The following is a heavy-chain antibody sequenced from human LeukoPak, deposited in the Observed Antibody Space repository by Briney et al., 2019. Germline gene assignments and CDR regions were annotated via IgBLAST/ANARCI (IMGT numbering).Heavy chain of an antibody. J-gene: IGHJ4*02. CDR3: AKDRDSSSWYLGSCFGDY. D-gene: IGHD6-13*01. V-gene: IGHV3-23*01. CDR1: GFTFSSYA. CDR2: ISGSGGST. Sequence: GGSLRLSCAASGFTFSSYALSWVRQAPGKGLEWVSGISGSGGSTHYADSVKSRFTISRDNSKNTVYLEMNSLRAEDTAVYYCAKDRDSSSWYLGSCFGDYWGQGTLVTVSS.